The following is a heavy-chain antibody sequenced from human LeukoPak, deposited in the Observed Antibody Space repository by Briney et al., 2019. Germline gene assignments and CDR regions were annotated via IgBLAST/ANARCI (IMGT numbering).Heavy chain of an antibody. Sequence: GGSLRLSCAASGFSFSTHWMHWVRQAPGKGLVYVAQINSDGSATAYADSVKGRFTISRDNAKNTLYLQMNSLRAEDTAVYYCARSGSGYFDYWGQGSLVTVSS. CDR2: INSDGSAT. J-gene: IGHJ4*02. CDR1: GFSFSTHW. V-gene: IGHV3-74*01. CDR3: ARSGSGYFDY.